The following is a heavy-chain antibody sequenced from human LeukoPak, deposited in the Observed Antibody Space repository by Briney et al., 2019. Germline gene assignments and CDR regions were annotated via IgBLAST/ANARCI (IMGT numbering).Heavy chain of an antibody. CDR2: INSDGSST. J-gene: IGHJ1*01. D-gene: IGHD6-19*01. CDR1: GFTFSSSW. Sequence: GGSLRLSCAASGFTFSSSWMHWVRQAPEKGLVWVSRINSDGSSTSYADSVKGRFTISRDNAKNTLFLQMNSLRAEDTALYYCARAYKDRSLAGKKEFFQHWGQGTLVTVSS. CDR3: ARAYKDRSLAGKKEFFQH. V-gene: IGHV3-74*01.